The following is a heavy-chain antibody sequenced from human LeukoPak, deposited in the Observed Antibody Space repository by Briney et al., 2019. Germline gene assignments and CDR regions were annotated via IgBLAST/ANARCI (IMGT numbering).Heavy chain of an antibody. D-gene: IGHD3-10*01. CDR1: GGSISSYY. J-gene: IGHJ4*02. CDR2: IYTSGST. V-gene: IGHV4-4*07. CDR3: ASSNLRYYGSGSYHYFDY. Sequence: PSETLSLTCTVSGGSISSYYWSWIRQPAGKGLEWIGRIYTSGSTNYNPSLKSRVTISVDTSKNQFSLKLSSVTAADTAVYYCASSNLRYYGSGSYHYFDYWGQGTLVTVSS.